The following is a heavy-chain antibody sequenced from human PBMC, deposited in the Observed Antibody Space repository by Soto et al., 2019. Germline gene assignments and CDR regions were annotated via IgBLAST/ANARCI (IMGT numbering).Heavy chain of an antibody. V-gene: IGHV4-39*01. CDR2: IYYRGST. CDR1: GGSISSSTYY. D-gene: IGHD5-12*01. Sequence: QLQLQQSGPGLVKPSETLSLTCTVSGGSISSSTYYWGWIRQPPGKGLEWIGNIYYRGSTYYRPSLKSRVTISVDTSKNQFSLKLSSVTAGDTAVYYCARLHYSGYDFWYFDYWGQGALVTVSS. CDR3: ARLHYSGYDFWYFDY. J-gene: IGHJ4*02.